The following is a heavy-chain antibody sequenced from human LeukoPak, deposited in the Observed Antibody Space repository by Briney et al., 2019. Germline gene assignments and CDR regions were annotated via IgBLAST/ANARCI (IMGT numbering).Heavy chain of an antibody. V-gene: IGHV4-59*01. CDR2: IYYSGST. J-gene: IGHJ4*02. CDR3: ARVGGDAFDY. CDR1: GGSISNYY. D-gene: IGHD4-17*01. Sequence: SETLSLTCTVSGGSISNYYWSWIQQPPGEGLEWIGYIYYSGSTNYDPSLKSRVTISVDTSKNQFSLKLSSVTAADTAVYYCARVGGDAFDYWGQGTLVTVSS.